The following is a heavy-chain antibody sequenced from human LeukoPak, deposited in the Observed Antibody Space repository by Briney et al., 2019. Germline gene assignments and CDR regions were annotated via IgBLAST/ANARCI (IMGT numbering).Heavy chain of an antibody. Sequence: GGSLRLSCAASGFTVSSNHMSWVRQAPGKALDWVSVLYTDGRTFYSDSIKRRFTLSRYNSKNTLYLQMNSQRADDTAVYYCARVRGEARDGNDVDAFDVWGRGAMVTVSS. V-gene: IGHV3-66*01. CDR3: ARVRGEARDGNDVDAFDV. D-gene: IGHD5-24*01. J-gene: IGHJ3*01. CDR1: GFTVSSNH. CDR2: LYTDGRT.